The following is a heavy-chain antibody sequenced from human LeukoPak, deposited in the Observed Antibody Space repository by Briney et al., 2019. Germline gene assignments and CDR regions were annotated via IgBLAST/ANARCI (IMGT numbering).Heavy chain of an antibody. J-gene: IGHJ5*02. CDR1: GGSISSYY. D-gene: IGHD6-19*01. V-gene: IGHV4-59*01. Sequence: PSETLSLTCTVSGGSISSYYWSWIRQPPGKGLEWIGYIYYGGSTNYNPSLKSRVTISVDTSKNQFSLRLSSVAAADTAVYYCTGGGGQWLQPTWGQGTLVTVSS. CDR2: IYYGGST. CDR3: TGGGGQWLQPT.